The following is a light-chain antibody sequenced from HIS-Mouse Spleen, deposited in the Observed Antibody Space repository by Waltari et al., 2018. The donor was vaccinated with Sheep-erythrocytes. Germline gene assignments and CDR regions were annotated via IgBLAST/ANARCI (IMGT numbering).Light chain of an antibody. Sequence: QSALTQPRSVSGSPGQSVTISCTGTSSYVGGYTYVSCYQQHPGTAPKLMIYDVSKRPSGVPDRFSGSKSGNTASLTISGLQAEDEADYYCCSYAGSYNHVFATGTKVTVL. CDR2: DVS. J-gene: IGLJ1*01. V-gene: IGLV2-11*01. CDR3: CSYAGSYNHV. CDR1: SSYVGGYTY.